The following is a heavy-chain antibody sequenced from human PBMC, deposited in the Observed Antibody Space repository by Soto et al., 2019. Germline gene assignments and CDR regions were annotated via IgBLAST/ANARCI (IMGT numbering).Heavy chain of an antibody. CDR3: AREPPAGYVYGFDY. CDR1: GFSFNTYT. V-gene: IGHV3-21*01. Sequence: EVQLVESGGGLVRPGGSLRLSCAASGFSFNTYTLNWVRQAPGKGLAWVSSITSSSTFIHYADSLKGRFTVSRDNAKNLLYLQLNTPRAEDTAVYYCAREPPAGYVYGFDYWGQGTLVTVSS. CDR2: ITSSSTFI. J-gene: IGHJ4*02. D-gene: IGHD3-10*01.